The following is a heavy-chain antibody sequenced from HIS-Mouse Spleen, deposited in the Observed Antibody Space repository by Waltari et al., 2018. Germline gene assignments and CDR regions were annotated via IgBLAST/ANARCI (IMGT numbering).Heavy chain of an antibody. CDR2: IYSGGST. CDR1: GFQVRRND. J-gene: IGHJ2*01. V-gene: IGHV3-53*02. Sequence: EVQLVETGGGLIQRGGSLSRSCADAGFQVRRNDMSRARRDTGKGLELVSVIYSGGSTYYADSVKGRFTISRDNSKNTLYLQMNSLRAEDTAMYYCARDHGDSSSWYWYFDLWGRGTLVTVSS. CDR3: ARDHGDSSSWYWYFDL. D-gene: IGHD6-13*01.